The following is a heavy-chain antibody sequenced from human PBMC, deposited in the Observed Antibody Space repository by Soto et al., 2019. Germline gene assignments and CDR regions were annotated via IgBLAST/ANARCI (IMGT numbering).Heavy chain of an antibody. Sequence: EVQLVEAGGGLVKPGGSLRLSCTASGFTFSNHNMTWVRQAPGKGLEWLSSISGSSGFVSYADSVKGRFTISRHNAKSSVFLQMNSLRVEDTAVYFCARDDVSRTGEEGLLDPWGQGTLVTVSS. V-gene: IGHV3-21*01. J-gene: IGHJ5*02. CDR1: GFTFSNHN. D-gene: IGHD7-27*01. CDR2: ISGSSGFV. CDR3: ARDDVSRTGEEGLLDP.